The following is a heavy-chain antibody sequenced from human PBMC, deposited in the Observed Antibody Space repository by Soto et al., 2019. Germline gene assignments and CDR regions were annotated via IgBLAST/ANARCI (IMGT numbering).Heavy chain of an antibody. CDR3: ASSYSSSSKNNWFDP. CDR1: GYTFTNYA. V-gene: IGHV1-3*01. D-gene: IGHD6-6*01. Sequence: ASVKVSCKASGYTFTNYAMHWMRQAPGQRLEWMGWINGGDGDTKYSQTFQGRVTLTRVKSARTAYMELSSLRSEDTAVYYCASSYSSSSKNNWFDPWGQGTLVTVSS. J-gene: IGHJ5*02. CDR2: INGGDGDT.